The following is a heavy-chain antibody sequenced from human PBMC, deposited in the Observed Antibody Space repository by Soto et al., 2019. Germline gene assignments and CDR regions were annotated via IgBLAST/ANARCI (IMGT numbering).Heavy chain of an antibody. Sequence: ALETLSITWGLYGLYFSCYDGSWIRQPPGKGLEWIGEINHSGSTNYNPSLKSRVTISVDTSKNQFSLKLSSVTAADTAVYYCASRRVGFDPWGQGTLVTVSS. D-gene: IGHD3-3*01. J-gene: IGHJ5*02. CDR1: GLYFSCYD. V-gene: IGHV4-34*01. CDR3: ASRRVGFDP. CDR2: INHSGST.